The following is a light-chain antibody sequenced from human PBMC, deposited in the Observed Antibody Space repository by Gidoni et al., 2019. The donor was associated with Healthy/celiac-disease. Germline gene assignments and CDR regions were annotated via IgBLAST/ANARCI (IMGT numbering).Light chain of an antibody. Sequence: IQMIQSPSSLSASVGDRVTITCQARQDISNYLNGYQQKPGKAPKLLIYDASNLETRVPSRFSGSGSGTDFTFTISSLQPEDIATYYCQQYDNLPLTFGGGTKVEIK. CDR1: QDISNY. CDR3: QQYDNLPLT. V-gene: IGKV1-33*01. J-gene: IGKJ4*01. CDR2: DAS.